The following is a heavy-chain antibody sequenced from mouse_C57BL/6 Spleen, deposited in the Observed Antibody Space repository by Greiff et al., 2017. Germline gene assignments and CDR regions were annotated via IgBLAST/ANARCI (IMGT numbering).Heavy chain of an antibody. CDR1: GYSITSGYY. Sequence: EVQLQQSGPGLVKPSQSLSLTCSVTGYSITSGYYWYWIRQYPGNKLEWLGYISYDGSNNYNPSLKNRISITRDTSKNQFFLQLNSVTTEDTATYYCARGTAQATFAYWGQGTLVTVSA. CDR3: ARGTAQATFAY. CDR2: ISYDGSN. J-gene: IGHJ3*01. D-gene: IGHD3-2*02. V-gene: IGHV3-6*01.